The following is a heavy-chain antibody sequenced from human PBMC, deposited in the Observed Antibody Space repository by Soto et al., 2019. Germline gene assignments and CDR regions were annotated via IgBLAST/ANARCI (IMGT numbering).Heavy chain of an antibody. D-gene: IGHD2-2*01. CDR2: ISDSGGTT. Sequence: GGSLRLSCAASAFTFSTYAMSWVRQAPGKGLEWVSGISDSGGTTLYADSVKGRFTISRDNSKNTLYLQMHSLRAEDTAVYYCAKDRIAHTCSSTTCYSNFDYWGQGTLVTVSS. J-gene: IGHJ4*02. CDR3: AKDRIAHTCSSTTCYSNFDY. CDR1: AFTFSTYA. V-gene: IGHV3-23*01.